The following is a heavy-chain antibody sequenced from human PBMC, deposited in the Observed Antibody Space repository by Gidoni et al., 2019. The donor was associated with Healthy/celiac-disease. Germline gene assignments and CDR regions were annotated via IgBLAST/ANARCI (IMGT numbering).Heavy chain of an antibody. V-gene: IGHV3-11*01. CDR2: ISSSGSTI. D-gene: IGHD6-13*01. Sequence: QVQLVHSGGGSVQPAASLSLSCAASGFTFSDYYMSWIRHAPGKGLEWVSYISSSGSTIYYADSVKGRFTISRDNAKNSLYLQMNSLRAEDTAVYYCARYTFSSTDAFDIWGQGTMVTVSS. CDR1: GFTFSDYY. CDR3: ARYTFSSTDAFDI. J-gene: IGHJ3*02.